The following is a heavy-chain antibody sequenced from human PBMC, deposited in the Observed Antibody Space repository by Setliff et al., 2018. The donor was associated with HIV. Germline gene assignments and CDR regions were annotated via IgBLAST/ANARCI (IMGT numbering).Heavy chain of an antibody. V-gene: IGHV1-46*01. J-gene: IGHJ4*01. Sequence: WVRQVPGIGLQWMGVINPSGGLTDYPQKFQGRVTMTTDTSTNTIYMQLSSLTSEDTALYYCATGHYGSDSYYDSFWVLWRENYFDYWGRGTLVTVSS. D-gene: IGHD3-10*01. CDR3: ATGHYGSDSYYDSFWVLWRENYFDY. CDR2: INPSGGLT.